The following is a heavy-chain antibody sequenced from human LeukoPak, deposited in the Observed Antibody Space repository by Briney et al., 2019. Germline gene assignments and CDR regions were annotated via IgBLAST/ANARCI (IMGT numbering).Heavy chain of an antibody. CDR3: ARGGSYSSSSLSDY. CDR1: GFTFSSYW. Sequence: GGSLRLTCAASGFTFSSYWMHWVRQAPGKGLVWVSRINSDGSSTSYADSVKGRFTISRDNAKNTLYLQMNSLGAEDTAVYYCARGGSYSSSSLSDYWGQGTLVTVSS. D-gene: IGHD6-6*01. CDR2: INSDGSST. V-gene: IGHV3-74*01. J-gene: IGHJ4*02.